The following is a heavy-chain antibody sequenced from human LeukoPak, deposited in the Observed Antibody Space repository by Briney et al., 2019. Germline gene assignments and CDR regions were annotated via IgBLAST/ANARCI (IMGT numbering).Heavy chain of an antibody. CDR2: ISYDGSNK. CDR3: ARSLATSYYYMDV. Sequence: PGGSLRLSCAASGFTFSNYAMHWVRQAQGKGLEWVAVISYDGSNKFYADSVRGRFTISRDNSKNTLHLQMNSLRAEDTAVYYCARSLATSYYYMDVWGKGTTVTVSS. D-gene: IGHD5-12*01. V-gene: IGHV3-30*04. J-gene: IGHJ6*03. CDR1: GFTFSNYA.